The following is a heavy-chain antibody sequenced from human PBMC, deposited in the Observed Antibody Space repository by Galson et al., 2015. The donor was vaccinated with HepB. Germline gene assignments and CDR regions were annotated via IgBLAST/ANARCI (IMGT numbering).Heavy chain of an antibody. V-gene: IGHV3-21*01. Sequence: SLRLSCAASGFTFSSYSMNWVRQAPGKGLEWASSISSSSSYIYYADSVKGRFTISRDNAKNSLYLQMNSLRAEDTAVYYCARERTYYYGSGRATYYYYGMDVWGQGTTVTVSS. J-gene: IGHJ6*02. D-gene: IGHD3-10*01. CDR2: ISSSSSYI. CDR1: GFTFSSYS. CDR3: ARERTYYYGSGRATYYYYGMDV.